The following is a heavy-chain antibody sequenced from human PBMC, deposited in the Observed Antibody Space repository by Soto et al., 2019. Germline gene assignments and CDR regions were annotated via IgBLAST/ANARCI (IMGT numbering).Heavy chain of an antibody. CDR1: GYTFTGYY. J-gene: IGHJ4*02. Sequence: APVKVSCKASGYTFTGYYMHWVRQAPGQGLEWMGWINPNSGGTNYAQKFQGWVTMTRDTSISTAYMELSRLRSDDTAVYYCARGTATDIVDTITLDYWGQGTLVTVSS. D-gene: IGHD5-12*01. CDR3: ARGTATDIVDTITLDY. V-gene: IGHV1-2*04. CDR2: INPNSGGT.